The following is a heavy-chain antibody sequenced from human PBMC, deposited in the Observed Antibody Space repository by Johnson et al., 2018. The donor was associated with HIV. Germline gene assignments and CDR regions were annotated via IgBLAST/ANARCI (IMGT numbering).Heavy chain of an antibody. V-gene: IGHV3-30*04. J-gene: IGHJ3*02. Sequence: QVQLVESGGGVVQPGRSLRLSCAASGFTFSSYPMHWVRQAPGKGLQWVAVIWYDGSNKYYADSVKGRFTISRDNSKNTLYLQMNSLRAEDTAVYYCAKTEDRGYRMETGAFEIWGQGTKVTVSS. CDR2: IWYDGSNK. D-gene: IGHD5-18*01. CDR3: AKTEDRGYRMETGAFEI. CDR1: GFTFSSYP.